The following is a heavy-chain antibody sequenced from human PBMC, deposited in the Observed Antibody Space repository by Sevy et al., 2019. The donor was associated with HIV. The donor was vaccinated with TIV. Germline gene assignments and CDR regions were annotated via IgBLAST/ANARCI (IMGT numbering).Heavy chain of an antibody. CDR1: GGSITSLY. CDR2: IYYNGHI. Sequence: SETLSLTCTVSGGSITSLYWNWIRQPPGKGLDWIANIYYNGHINYNPSLKSRVTLSLDTSKNQFSLRVSSVTAADTAMYYCAGENAWGRGYSWGQGTLVTVSS. CDR3: AGENAWGRGYS. V-gene: IGHV4-59*08. J-gene: IGHJ4*02. D-gene: IGHD1-26*01.